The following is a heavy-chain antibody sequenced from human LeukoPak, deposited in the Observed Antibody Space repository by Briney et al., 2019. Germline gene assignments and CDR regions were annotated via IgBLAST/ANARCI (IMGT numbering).Heavy chain of an antibody. D-gene: IGHD6-13*01. Sequence: GGSLRLSCEASGFTFSSYAMSWVRQAPGKGLEWVSGIIDSGDITYYANSVKGRFTISRDNSKNTLYLQMNSLRAEDTAVYYCAKDQKDSSSWYGEAAEYFQHWGQGTLVTVSS. CDR2: IIDSGDIT. V-gene: IGHV3-23*01. J-gene: IGHJ1*01. CDR3: AKDQKDSSSWYGEAAEYFQH. CDR1: GFTFSSYA.